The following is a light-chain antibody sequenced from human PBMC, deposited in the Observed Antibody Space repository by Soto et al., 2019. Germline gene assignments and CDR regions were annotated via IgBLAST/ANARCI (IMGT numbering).Light chain of an antibody. V-gene: IGKV1-13*02. CDR3: QQYYSYPQVT. Sequence: AIQLTQSPSSLSASVGDRVTITCRASQGISSYLAWYQQKPGKAPKLLIYDASSLESGVPSRFSGSGSGTDFILTISCLQSEDFATYYCQQYYSYPQVTFGQGTRLEIK. J-gene: IGKJ5*01. CDR1: QGISSY. CDR2: DAS.